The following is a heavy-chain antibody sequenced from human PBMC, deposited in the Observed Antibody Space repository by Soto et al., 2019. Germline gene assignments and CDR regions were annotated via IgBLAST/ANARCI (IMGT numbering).Heavy chain of an antibody. D-gene: IGHD4-17*01. CDR1: GGSISSGGYY. CDR3: ARAYGDYIDY. Sequence: ASETLSLTCTVSGGSISSGGYYWSWIRQHPGKGLEWIGYIYYSGSTYYNPSLKSRVTISVDTSKNQFSLKLSSVTAADTAVYYCARAYGDYIDYWGQGTMVTVSS. CDR2: IYYSGST. V-gene: IGHV4-31*03. J-gene: IGHJ4*02.